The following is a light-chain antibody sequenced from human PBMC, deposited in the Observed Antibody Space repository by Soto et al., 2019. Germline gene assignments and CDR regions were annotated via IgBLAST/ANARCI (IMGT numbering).Light chain of an antibody. V-gene: IGKV3-20*01. CDR1: QTVRGNY. CDR3: QQYVNSPFT. J-gene: IGKJ2*01. CDR2: EAC. Sequence: FVLTQSPGTLSLSPGERATLSCRASQTVRGNYIAWYQQKPGQAPRVLIFEACSRATGTPDRFSRSGSGPDLTLTISRLEPEDFAVYYCQQYVNSPFTFGQGTNLEI.